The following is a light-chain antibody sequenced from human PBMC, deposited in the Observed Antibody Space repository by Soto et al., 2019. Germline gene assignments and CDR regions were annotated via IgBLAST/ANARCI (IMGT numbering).Light chain of an antibody. Sequence: QSALTQPPSVSGSPGQSVAISCSGNSSDVGSYNRVSWYQQPPGTAPKLMIYDVSNRPSGVPDRFSGSKSGNTASLTISGLQAEDEADYYCSSFTTSSTYVFGTGTKLTVL. CDR2: DVS. J-gene: IGLJ1*01. CDR1: SSDVGSYNR. CDR3: SSFTTSSTYV. V-gene: IGLV2-18*02.